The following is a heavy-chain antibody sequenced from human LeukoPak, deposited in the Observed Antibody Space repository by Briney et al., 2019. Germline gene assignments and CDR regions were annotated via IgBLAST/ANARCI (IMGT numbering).Heavy chain of an antibody. CDR2: ISASGGTT. CDR1: GFTFSSYG. CDR3: AKNGDRGAYCSGGSCYPYYYDYMDV. D-gene: IGHD2-15*01. Sequence: GGSLRLSCAASGFTFSSYGISWVRQAPGKGLELVSAISASGGTTYYADSVKGHFTVSRDNSKNTLYLQMNSLSAEDTAVYYCAKNGDRGAYCSGGSCYPYYYDYMDVWSKGTTVTISS. J-gene: IGHJ6*03. V-gene: IGHV3-23*01.